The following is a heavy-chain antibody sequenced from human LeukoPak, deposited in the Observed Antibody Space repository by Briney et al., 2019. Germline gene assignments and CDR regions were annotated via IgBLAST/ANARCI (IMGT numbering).Heavy chain of an antibody. D-gene: IGHD1-20*01. CDR3: ARDAQYNWNDIGFDY. CDR1: GLTFSRYS. Sequence: GGSLRLSCAAPGLTFSRYSMNWVRQAPGKGLEWISSISSGSSYIYYADSVKGRFTISRDNAKNSLYLQMNSLRAEDTAVYYCARDAQYNWNDIGFDYWGQGTLVTVSS. V-gene: IGHV3-21*06. J-gene: IGHJ4*02. CDR2: ISSGSSYI.